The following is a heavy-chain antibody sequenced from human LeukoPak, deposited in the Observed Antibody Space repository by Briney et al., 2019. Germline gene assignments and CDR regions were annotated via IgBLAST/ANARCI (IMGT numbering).Heavy chain of an antibody. CDR1: RGSINSYY. D-gene: IGHD3-3*01. J-gene: IGHJ5*02. Sequence: SVTLSLTCTVSRGSINSYYWSWIRQAPGKGLEWIGYVRYSGSTHYNPSLKSRVTISVDTSKKYFSLKLTSVTAADTAVYYCARFLETDNCFDPWGQGILVIVSS. CDR3: ARFLETDNCFDP. V-gene: IGHV4-59*01. CDR2: VRYSGST.